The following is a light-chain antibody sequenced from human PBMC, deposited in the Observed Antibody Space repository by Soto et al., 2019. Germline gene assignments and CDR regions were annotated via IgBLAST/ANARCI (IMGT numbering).Light chain of an antibody. V-gene: IGLV2-8*01. Sequence: QSVLTQPPPPAGAPRKSVTISFPGTKNDIGVYDFVSWYQHHPGKAPRLIIYEVVQRPSGVPDRFSGSKSGNTASLTVSGLQAADEADYFCKSYAGSNTYVFGSGTKVTVL. CDR2: EVV. CDR3: KSYAGSNTYV. J-gene: IGLJ1*01. CDR1: KNDIGVYDF.